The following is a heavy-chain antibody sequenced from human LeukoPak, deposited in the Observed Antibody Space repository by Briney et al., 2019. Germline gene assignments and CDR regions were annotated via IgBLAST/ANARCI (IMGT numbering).Heavy chain of an antibody. D-gene: IGHD2-15*01. J-gene: IGHJ4*02. V-gene: IGHV1-2*02. CDR3: ARVKVAATRAFDY. CDR1: GYTFTGYY. Sequence: GASVKVSCKASGYTFTGYYMHWVRQAPGQGLEWMGWINPNSGGTNYAQKFQGRVTMTRDTSISTAYMELSRLRSDDTAVYYCARVKVAATRAFDYWGQGTLVTVS. CDR2: INPNSGGT.